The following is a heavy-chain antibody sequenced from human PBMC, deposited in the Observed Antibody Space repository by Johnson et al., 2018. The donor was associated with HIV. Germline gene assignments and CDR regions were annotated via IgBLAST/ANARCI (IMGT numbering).Heavy chain of an antibody. CDR1: GFTFSSYG. D-gene: IGHD6-19*01. J-gene: IGHJ3*02. CDR2: IKRNTDSGTT. Sequence: VQLVESGGGVVQPGRSLRLSCAASGFTFSSYGMHWVRQAPGKGLEWVGRIKRNTDSGTTDYAAPVQGRFTISRDDSKNTLYLQMNSLETEDQAVYYCTTDWRALSSAWYRDACDIWGQGTMVTVSS. V-gene: IGHV3-15*01. CDR3: TTDWRALSSAWYRDACDI.